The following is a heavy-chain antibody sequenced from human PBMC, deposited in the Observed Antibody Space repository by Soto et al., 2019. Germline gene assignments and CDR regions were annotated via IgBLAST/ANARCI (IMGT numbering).Heavy chain of an antibody. CDR2: IIPIFGTA. CDR3: ASHGVGATFFDY. V-gene: IGHV1-69*01. D-gene: IGHD1-26*01. J-gene: IGHJ4*02. Sequence: QVPLVQSGAEVKKPGSSVKVSCKASGGTFSSYAISWVRQAPGQGLEWMGGIIPIFGTANYAQKFQGRVTITADESTSTAYRELSSLRSEDTAVYFCASHGVGATFFDYWGQSTLVTVCS. CDR1: GGTFSSYA.